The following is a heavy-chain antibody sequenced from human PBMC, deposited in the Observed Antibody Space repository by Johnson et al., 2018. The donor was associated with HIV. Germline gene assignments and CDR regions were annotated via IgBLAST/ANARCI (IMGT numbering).Heavy chain of an antibody. CDR3: AKGGLRYFDWSQGDGFDI. CDR1: GFTFDDYG. CDR2: ISGSGGST. J-gene: IGHJ3*02. Sequence: VQLVESGGRVVRPGGSLRLSCVASGFTFDDYGMSWVRQAPGKGLEWVSGISGSGGSTYYADSVRGRFTISRDNSKNTLYLYMNSLRAEDTAVYYCAKGGLRYFDWSQGDGFDIWGQGTMVTVSS. D-gene: IGHD3-9*01. V-gene: IGHV3-23*04.